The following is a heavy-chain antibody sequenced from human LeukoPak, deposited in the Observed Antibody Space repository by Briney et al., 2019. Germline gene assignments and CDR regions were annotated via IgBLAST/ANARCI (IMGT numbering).Heavy chain of an antibody. Sequence: GGSLRLSCAASGFTFSSYAMHWVRQAPGKGLEWGAVISYDGSNKYYADSVKGRFTISRDNSKNTLYLQMNSLRAEDTAVYYCARKGSSTSGVDYWGQGTLVTVSS. CDR2: ISYDGSNK. CDR3: ARKGSSTSGVDY. J-gene: IGHJ4*02. V-gene: IGHV3-30*04. CDR1: GFTFSSYA. D-gene: IGHD2-2*01.